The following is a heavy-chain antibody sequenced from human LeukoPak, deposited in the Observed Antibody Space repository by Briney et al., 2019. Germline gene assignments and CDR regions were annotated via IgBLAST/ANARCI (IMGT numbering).Heavy chain of an antibody. Sequence: GGSLRLSCAASGFGFGSFGIHWVRQAPGKGLEWVAVISHEGSFQSYAESVKGRFTISRDNSKNMVFLQMNSLTSEDPAVYYCARTRQQWQVLDYWGQGTLVTVSS. V-gene: IGHV3-30*03. CDR2: ISHEGSFQ. CDR1: GFGFGSFG. D-gene: IGHD6-19*01. J-gene: IGHJ4*02. CDR3: ARTRQQWQVLDY.